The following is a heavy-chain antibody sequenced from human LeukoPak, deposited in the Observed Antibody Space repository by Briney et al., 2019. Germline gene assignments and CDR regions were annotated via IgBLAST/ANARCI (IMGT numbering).Heavy chain of an antibody. CDR2: IYPGDSDT. J-gene: IGHJ3*02. V-gene: IGHV5-51*01. CDR1: GYSFITYK. D-gene: IGHD1-26*01. CDR3: ARHRVGIYSRNHAFDI. Sequence: RPGESLKISCKGSGYSFITYKIGWVRQMPGKGLEWMGIIYPGDSDTRYSPSFQGQVTISADKSSSTAYLQWSSLKASDTAMYYCARHRVGIYSRNHAFDIWGQGTMVTVSS.